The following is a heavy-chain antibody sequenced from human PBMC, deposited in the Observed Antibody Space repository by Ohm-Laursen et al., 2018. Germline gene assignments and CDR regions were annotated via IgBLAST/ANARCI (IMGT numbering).Heavy chain of an antibody. J-gene: IGHJ4*02. Sequence: SETLSLTCAVSGGSITNYYWSWIRQPAGKALEWIGRIHSSGSTSYNPSLKSRVNMSIETSDNQFSLRLASVTAADTAVYYCARGGSKAAAVFDFWGQGTLVTVSS. V-gene: IGHV4-4*07. CDR1: GGSITNYY. CDR2: IHSSGST. CDR3: ARGGSKAAAVFDF. D-gene: IGHD6-13*01.